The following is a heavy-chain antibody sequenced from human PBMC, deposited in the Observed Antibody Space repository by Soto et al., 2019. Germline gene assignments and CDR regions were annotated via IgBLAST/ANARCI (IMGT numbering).Heavy chain of an antibody. CDR2: VYYTGST. Sequence: SETLSLTCSLSGGSIGRSTFYWVWLRQSPGEGLEWIGNVYYTGSTQYNPSLKSRITISVDTSKDQFSLKLRSVTAADTAVYYCARQDYDLLTDSGNWFDPWGQGTLVTVSS. D-gene: IGHD3-9*01. J-gene: IGHJ5*02. CDR3: ARQDYDLLTDSGNWFDP. V-gene: IGHV4-39*01. CDR1: GGSIGRSTFY.